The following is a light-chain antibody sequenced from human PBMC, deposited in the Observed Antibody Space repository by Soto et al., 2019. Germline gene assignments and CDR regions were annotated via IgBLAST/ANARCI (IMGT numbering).Light chain of an antibody. CDR2: EVS. J-gene: IGLJ1*01. CDR3: SSYTSRNTLDYV. CDR1: SNDVGGYNY. Sequence: QSALTQPASVSGSPGQSITISCTGTSNDVGGYNYVSWYQHHPGKAPKLMIYEVSDRPSGVSNRFSGSKSGNTASLTISGLQAEEEADYSCSSYTSRNTLDYVFGTGTKVTVL. V-gene: IGLV2-14*01.